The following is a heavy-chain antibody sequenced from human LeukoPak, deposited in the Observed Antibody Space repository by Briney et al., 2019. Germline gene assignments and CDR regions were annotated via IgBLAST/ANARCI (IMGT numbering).Heavy chain of an antibody. J-gene: IGHJ3*02. CDR3: ATPGMVNDAFDI. CDR1: GYSISSGYY. V-gene: IGHV4-38-2*01. Sequence: SETLSLTCAVSGYSISSGYYWGWIRQPPGKGLEWIGSIYHSGCTYYNPSLKSRVTISVDTSKNQFSLKLSSVTAADTAVYYCATPGMVNDAFDIWGQGTMVTVSS. CDR2: IYHSGCT. D-gene: IGHD5-18*01.